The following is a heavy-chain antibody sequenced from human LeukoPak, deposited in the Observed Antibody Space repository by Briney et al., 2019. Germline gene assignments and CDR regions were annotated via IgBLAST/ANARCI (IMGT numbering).Heavy chain of an antibody. CDR3: ARVGPYIEVDP. V-gene: IGHV4-38-2*02. CDR2: IYHSGST. CDR1: GYSISSGYY. D-gene: IGHD5-12*01. J-gene: IGHJ5*02. Sequence: SETLSLTCTVSGYSISSGYYWGWIRQPPGKGLEWIGSIYHSGSTYYNPSLKSRVTISVDTSKNQFSLQLSSLTASDTAVYYCARVGPYIEVDPWGQGTLVIVSS.